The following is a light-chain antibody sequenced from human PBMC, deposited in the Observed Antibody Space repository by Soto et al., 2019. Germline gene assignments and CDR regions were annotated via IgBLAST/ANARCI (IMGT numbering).Light chain of an antibody. Sequence: DIQMTQSPSSLSASVGDRVTITCRASQSISSYLNWYQQKPGKAPKLLIYAASSLQSGVPSRFSDSGSGTDFPLTISSLQPEDFATYYCQQSYSTLTFGGGTKVEIK. CDR2: AAS. V-gene: IGKV1-39*01. CDR1: QSISSY. J-gene: IGKJ4*01. CDR3: QQSYSTLT.